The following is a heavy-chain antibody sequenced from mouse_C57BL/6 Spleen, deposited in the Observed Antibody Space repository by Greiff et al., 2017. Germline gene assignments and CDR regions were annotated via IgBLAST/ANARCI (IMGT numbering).Heavy chain of an antibody. Sequence: EVQLQQSGPELVKPGASVKISCKASGYTFTDYYMNWVKQSHGTSLELIGDINPNNGGTSYNQQFKGKATLTVDKSSSTAYMELRSLTSEDSAVYYCASYSNYPAWFAYWGQGTLVTGSA. CDR3: ASYSNYPAWFAY. D-gene: IGHD2-5*01. CDR1: GYTFTDYY. V-gene: IGHV1-26*01. J-gene: IGHJ3*01. CDR2: INPNNGGT.